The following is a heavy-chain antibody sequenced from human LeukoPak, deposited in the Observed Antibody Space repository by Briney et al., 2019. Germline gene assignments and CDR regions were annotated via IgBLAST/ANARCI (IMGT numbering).Heavy chain of an antibody. J-gene: IGHJ6*02. D-gene: IGHD1-1*01. CDR2: MNPNSGNT. CDR1: GYTFTSYD. CDR3: AGLWNYYGMDV. V-gene: IGHV1-8*01. Sequence: ASVKVSCTASGYTFTSYDINWVRQATGQGLEWMGWMNPNSGNTGYAQKFQGRVTMTRNTSISTAYMELSSLRSEDTAVYYCAGLWNYYGMDVWGQGTTVTVSS.